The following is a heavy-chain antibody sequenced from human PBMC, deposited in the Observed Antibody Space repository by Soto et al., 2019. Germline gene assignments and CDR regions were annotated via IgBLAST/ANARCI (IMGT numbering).Heavy chain of an antibody. CDR1: GFTVSSNY. CDR3: ALAGSGWGNDY. CDR2: IYSGGST. Sequence: GGSLRLSCAASGFTVSSNYMSWVRQAPGKGLEWVSVIYSGGSTYYADSVKGRFTISRDNSKNTLYPQMNSLRAEDTAVYYCALAGSGWGNDYWGQGTLGNVSS. D-gene: IGHD6-19*01. J-gene: IGHJ4*02. V-gene: IGHV3-66*01.